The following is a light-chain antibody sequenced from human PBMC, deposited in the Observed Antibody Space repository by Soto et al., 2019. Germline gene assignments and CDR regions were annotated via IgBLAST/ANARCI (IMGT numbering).Light chain of an antibody. CDR2: DAF. CDR1: QGISSA. Sequence: AIQLTQSPSSLSASVGDRVTITCRASQGISSALAWYQHKPGRATRLLIYDAFSMQSGVSSRFSGSGSGTDFNLTISSLKPEDFATYYCQQFQSYALNFGGGTKLEIK. CDR3: QQFQSYALN. J-gene: IGKJ4*01. V-gene: IGKV1-13*02.